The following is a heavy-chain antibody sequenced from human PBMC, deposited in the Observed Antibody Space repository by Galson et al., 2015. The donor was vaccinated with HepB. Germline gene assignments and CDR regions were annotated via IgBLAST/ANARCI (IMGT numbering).Heavy chain of an antibody. Sequence: SLRLSCAASGFTFSSYGMHWVRQAPGKGLEWVAVIWYDGSNKYYADSVKGRFTISRDNSKNTLYLQMNSLRAEDTAVYYCARAFSSIAAEDYWGQVTLVTVSS. CDR3: ARAFSSIAAEDY. CDR2: IWYDGSNK. CDR1: GFTFSSYG. J-gene: IGHJ4*02. D-gene: IGHD6-25*01. V-gene: IGHV3-33*01.